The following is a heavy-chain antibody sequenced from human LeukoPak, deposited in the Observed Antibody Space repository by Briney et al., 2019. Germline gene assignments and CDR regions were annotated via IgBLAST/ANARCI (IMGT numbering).Heavy chain of an antibody. J-gene: IGHJ4*02. CDR3: ARDRQRAGNYFDY. CDR2: ISSSSSYI. V-gene: IGHV3-21*01. Sequence: ISSSSSYIYYADSVKGRFTISRDNAKNSLYLQMNSLRAEDTAVYYCARDRQRAGNYFDYWGQGTLVTVSS. D-gene: IGHD6-13*01.